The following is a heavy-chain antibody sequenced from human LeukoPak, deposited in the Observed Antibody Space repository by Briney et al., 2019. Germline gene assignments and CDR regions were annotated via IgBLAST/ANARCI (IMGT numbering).Heavy chain of an antibody. J-gene: IGHJ5*01. CDR1: GYTFTGYY. V-gene: IGHV1-2*02. CDR2: VNPNSGDT. D-gene: IGHD1-26*01. Sequence: ASVKVSCKASGYTFTGYYLHWVRQAPGQGLEWMGCVNPNSGDTNYAQKFQGSVTMTRDTSISTVYMELSRLRSNDTAVYYCARASGSYWWFDSWGQGTLVTVSS. CDR3: ARASGSYWWFDS.